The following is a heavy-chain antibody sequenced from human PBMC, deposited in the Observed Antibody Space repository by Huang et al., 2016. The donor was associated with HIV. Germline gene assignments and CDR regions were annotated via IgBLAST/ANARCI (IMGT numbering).Heavy chain of an antibody. CDR3: AKGRRAFDV. Sequence: EVQLVQSGAEVKKPGESLKISCTGSGYSFSIDGIAWVRQMPGKGLEWMGIIYPVESNSTYSPSFEGNVSISVDKSINTVYLHWSSLKASDTAIYYCAKGRRAFDVWGQGTWVTVSS. V-gene: IGHV5-51*03. CDR2: IYPVESNS. CDR1: GYSFSIDG. J-gene: IGHJ3*01.